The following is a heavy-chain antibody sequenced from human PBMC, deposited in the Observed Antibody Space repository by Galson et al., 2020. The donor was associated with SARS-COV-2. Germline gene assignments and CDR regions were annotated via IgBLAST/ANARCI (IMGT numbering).Heavy chain of an antibody. CDR2: INAADGGST. CDR3: ATTSGSDNDYFMDD. D-gene: IGHD1-26*01. J-gene: IGHJ6*03. V-gene: IGHV4-4*07. Sequence: SETLSLTCSVSGGSINNYSWSWIRQSAGKGLEWIGRINAADGGSTQYGPSLKSRVIISIHTSKKEFSLRLSSVTAADTAVYFCATTSGSDNDYFMDDWGKGTTVTVSS. CDR1: GGSINNYS.